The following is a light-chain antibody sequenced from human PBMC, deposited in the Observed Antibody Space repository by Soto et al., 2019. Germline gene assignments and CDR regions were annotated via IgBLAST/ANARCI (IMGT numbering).Light chain of an antibody. J-gene: IGKJ5*01. CDR2: AAS. CDR1: QGISSY. V-gene: IGKV1-8*01. CDR3: QQYYSYPIT. Sequence: AIRMTQSPSSFSASTGDRVTITCRASQGISSYLACYQQKPGKAPKLLLYAASTLQSGVPSRFSVSASGTDFTLTISCLQSEDFATYYGQQYYSYPITFGQGTRLEIK.